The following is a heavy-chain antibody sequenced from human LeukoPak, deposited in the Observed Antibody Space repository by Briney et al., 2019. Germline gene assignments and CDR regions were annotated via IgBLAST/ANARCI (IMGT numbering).Heavy chain of an antibody. Sequence: ASVKVSCKAAGYTFTSYGISWVRQDPGQGLEWMGWIIAYNGNTNYAQKVQGRVTMTTDTSTTTAYMELRSLRSDDSAVYYCARGGYYDSSGYFSDAHFDYWGQGTLVTVSS. CDR2: IIAYNGNT. CDR3: ARGGYYDSSGYFSDAHFDY. V-gene: IGHV1-18*01. J-gene: IGHJ4*02. CDR1: GYTFTSYG. D-gene: IGHD3-22*01.